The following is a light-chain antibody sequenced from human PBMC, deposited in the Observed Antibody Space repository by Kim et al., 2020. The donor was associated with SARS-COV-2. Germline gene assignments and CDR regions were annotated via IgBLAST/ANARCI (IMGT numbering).Light chain of an antibody. CDR2: DAS. J-gene: IGKJ4*01. V-gene: IGKV3-11*01. CDR1: QSVRTY. CDR3: QQRSIWPLT. Sequence: LSPGERATLSCRASQSVRTYLGWYQQRPGQAPRLLIYDASNRATGIPARFSGSGSGTDFTLTISSLEPEDFAVYFCQQRSIWPLTFGGGTKVDIK.